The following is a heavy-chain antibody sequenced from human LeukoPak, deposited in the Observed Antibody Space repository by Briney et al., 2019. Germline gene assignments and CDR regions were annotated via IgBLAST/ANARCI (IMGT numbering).Heavy chain of an antibody. V-gene: IGHV3-11*01. CDR2: ISSSGSTI. CDR1: GGSISSYY. Sequence: LSLTCTVSGGSISSYYWSWIRQPPGKGLEWVSYISSSGSTIYYADSVKGRFTISRDNAKNSLYLQMNSLRAEDTAVYYCAITPSGRYGVRYFDYWGQGTLVTVSS. CDR3: AITPSGRYGVRYFDY. J-gene: IGHJ4*02. D-gene: IGHD6-19*01.